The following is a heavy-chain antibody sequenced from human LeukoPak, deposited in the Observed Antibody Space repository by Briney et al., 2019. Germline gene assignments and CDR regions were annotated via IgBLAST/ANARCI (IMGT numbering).Heavy chain of an antibody. CDR3: ARDEYYYGMDV. Sequence: GGSLRLSCAASGFSFSSHWVHWVRQAPGKGLVWVSRISDDGSYTSNVDSVKGRFTISRDNVNNMLYLHMNSLRAEDTAVYYCARDEYYYGMDVWGQGTTVTVSS. J-gene: IGHJ6*02. CDR2: ISDDGSYT. CDR1: GFSFSSHW. V-gene: IGHV3-74*01.